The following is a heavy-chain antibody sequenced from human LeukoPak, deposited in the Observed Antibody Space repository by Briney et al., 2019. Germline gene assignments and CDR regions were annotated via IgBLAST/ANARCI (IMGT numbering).Heavy chain of an antibody. CDR1: GFDFNNYV. D-gene: IGHD6-13*01. J-gene: IGHJ4*02. CDR2: ISYDGSNI. Sequence: GSLRLSCAASGFDFNNYVMHWVRQAPGKGLEWVAVISYDGSNIYYSDSVKGRFTISRDNAKNSLYLQMNSLRAEDTAVYYCARDQQLVSYFDYWGQGTLVTVSS. V-gene: IGHV3-30-3*01. CDR3: ARDQQLVSYFDY.